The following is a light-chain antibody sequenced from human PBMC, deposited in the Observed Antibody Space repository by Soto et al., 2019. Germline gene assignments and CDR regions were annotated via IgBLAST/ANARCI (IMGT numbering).Light chain of an antibody. CDR2: DAS. V-gene: IGKV3-11*01. Sequence: EIVLTQSPATLSLSPGERATLSCRASQSVSNYLAWYQQKPGQAPRLLIYDASNRATGIPARFSGSGSGTDFTLTISSLEPEDCAVYYCQQRSNWPLLPFGGGTKVQIK. CDR1: QSVSNY. J-gene: IGKJ4*01. CDR3: QQRSNWPLLP.